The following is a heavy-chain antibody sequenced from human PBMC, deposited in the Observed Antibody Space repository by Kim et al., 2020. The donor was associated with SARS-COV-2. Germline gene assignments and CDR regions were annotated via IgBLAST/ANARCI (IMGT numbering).Heavy chain of an antibody. V-gene: IGHV3-66*01. CDR3: ARDITMVRGVGGDY. CDR1: GFTVSSNY. CDR2: IYSGGST. Sequence: GGSLRLSCAASGFTVSSNYMSWVRQAPGKGLEWVSVIYSGGSTYYADSVKGRFTISRDNSKNTLYLQMNSLRAEDTAVYYCARDITMVRGVGGDYWGQGTLVTVSS. D-gene: IGHD3-10*01. J-gene: IGHJ4*02.